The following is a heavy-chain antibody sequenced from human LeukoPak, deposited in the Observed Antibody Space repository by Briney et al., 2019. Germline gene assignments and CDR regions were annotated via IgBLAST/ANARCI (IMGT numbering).Heavy chain of an antibody. V-gene: IGHV4-39*07. CDR2: IYYSGST. J-gene: IGHJ5*02. CDR3: ARVGSYGSGSFWFDP. D-gene: IGHD3-10*01. Sequence: SETLSLTCTVSGGSISSSSYYWGWIRQPPGKGLEWIGSIYYSGSTYYNPSLKSRVTISVDRSKNQFSLKLSSVTAADTAVYYCARVGSYGSGSFWFDPWGQGTLVTVSS. CDR1: GGSISSSSYY.